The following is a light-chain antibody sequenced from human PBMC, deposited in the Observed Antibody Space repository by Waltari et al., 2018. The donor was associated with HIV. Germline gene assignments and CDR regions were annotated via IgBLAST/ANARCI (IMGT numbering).Light chain of an antibody. CDR1: SSDVGGYNF. Sequence: QSALTQPASVSGSPGQSITISCTGTSSDVGGYNFVSWYQHHPDTTPTPMIYDVSNRPSGAATRFSCSETGNTASLTISGLQAEYEADYYCSSYANSSTPNFVFGGGTKLTVL. J-gene: IGLJ3*02. V-gene: IGLV2-14*01. CDR2: DVS. CDR3: SSYANSSTPNFV.